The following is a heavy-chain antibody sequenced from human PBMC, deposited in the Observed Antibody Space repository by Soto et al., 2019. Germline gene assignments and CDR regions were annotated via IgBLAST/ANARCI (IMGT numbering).Heavy chain of an antibody. J-gene: IGHJ6*02. CDR1: GGSISSGGYY. CDR2: IYYSGST. D-gene: IGHD3-10*01. V-gene: IGHV4-31*03. Sequence: PSETLSLTCTVSGGSISSGGYYWSWIRQHPGKGLEWIGYIYYSGSTCYNPSLKSRVTISVDTSKNQFSLKLSSVTAADTAVYYCARDRAYGSGSLYGMDVWGQGTTVTVSS. CDR3: ARDRAYGSGSLYGMDV.